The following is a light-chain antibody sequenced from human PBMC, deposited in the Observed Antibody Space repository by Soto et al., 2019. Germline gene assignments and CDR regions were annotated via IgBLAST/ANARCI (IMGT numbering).Light chain of an antibody. CDR3: QVWASTTAGVV. CDR2: QDT. J-gene: IGLJ2*01. V-gene: IGLV3-1*01. Sequence: SYELSQPPSVSVSPGQTTSISCSGDDLGEIYISWYQQKPGQSPVLVIYQDTKRPSGIPERFSGSNSGKTATLTISGTQAMDEADYYCQVWASTTAGVVFGGGTKVTVL. CDR1: DLGEIY.